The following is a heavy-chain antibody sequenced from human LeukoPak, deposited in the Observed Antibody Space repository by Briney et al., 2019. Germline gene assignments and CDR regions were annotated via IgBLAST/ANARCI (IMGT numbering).Heavy chain of an antibody. D-gene: IGHD5-24*01. J-gene: IGHJ4*02. CDR1: GYTFTGYY. V-gene: IGHV1-2*06. Sequence: ASVKVSCKASGYTFTGYYMHWVRQAPGQGLEWMGRINPNSGGTNYAQKFQGRVTMTRDTSISTAYMELSRLRSDDTAVYYCARIDGYNAPLDYWDAGNPGHRLL. CDR3: ARIDGYNAPLDY. CDR2: INPNSGGT.